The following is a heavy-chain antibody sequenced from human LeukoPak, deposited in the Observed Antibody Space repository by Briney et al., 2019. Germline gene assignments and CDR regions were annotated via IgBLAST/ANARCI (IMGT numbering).Heavy chain of an antibody. CDR1: GFTFSSYW. CDR3: AGKAYGLDV. Sequence: PGGSLRLSCAPSGFTFSSYWMSWVRQAPGKGLEWVANIKQDGSEKYYVDSVKGRFTISRDNAKNSLYLQMNSLRAEDTAVYYRAGKAYGLDVWGKGTTVTVSS. CDR2: IKQDGSEK. V-gene: IGHV3-7*03. J-gene: IGHJ6*04.